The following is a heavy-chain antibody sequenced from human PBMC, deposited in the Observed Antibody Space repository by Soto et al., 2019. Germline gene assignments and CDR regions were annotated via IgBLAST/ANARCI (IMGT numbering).Heavy chain of an antibody. J-gene: IGHJ2*01. CDR2: TYYRSKWYN. CDR1: GDSVSSNSAA. Sequence: QVQLQQSGPGLVKPSQTLSLTCAISGDSVSSNSAAWNWIRQSPSRGLEWLGRTYYRSKWYNDYAVSVKSRITINPDPSNNQFSLQLNSVTPEDTAVYYCARDLHHLWTTVTTIWYFDLWGRGTLVTVSS. CDR3: ARDLHHLWTTVTTIWYFDL. D-gene: IGHD4-4*01. V-gene: IGHV6-1*01.